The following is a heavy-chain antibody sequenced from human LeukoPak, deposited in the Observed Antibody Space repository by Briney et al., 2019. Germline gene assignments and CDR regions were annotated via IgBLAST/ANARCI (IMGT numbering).Heavy chain of an antibody. D-gene: IGHD3-22*01. J-gene: IGHJ4*02. CDR3: ARGVRYYDSSGQGVATDY. CDR1: GFTFSSYA. CDR2: ISYDGSNK. V-gene: IGHV3-30-3*01. Sequence: PARSLTLSCAASGFTFSSYAMHWVRQAPGKGLEWVAVISYDGSNKYYADSVKSRFTTSRYNSKNTLYLQMNSLRAEDTAVYYCARGVRYYDSSGQGVATDYWGQGTLGSVSS.